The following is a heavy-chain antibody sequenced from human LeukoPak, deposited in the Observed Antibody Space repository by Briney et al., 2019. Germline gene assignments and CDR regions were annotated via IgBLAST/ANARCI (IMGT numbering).Heavy chain of an antibody. V-gene: IGHV3-43*02. J-gene: IGHJ5*02. Sequence: GGSLRLSCAAPGLITDDYAIHWVRHAPGKGLEWVSLISGDGSSTFYADSVRGRFTISRDNSKNSLSLQKSSLSSEDTALYFCVRESERSGWFDHWGQGTLVTVSS. D-gene: IGHD1-26*01. CDR1: GLITDDYA. CDR3: VRESERSGWFDH. CDR2: ISGDGSST.